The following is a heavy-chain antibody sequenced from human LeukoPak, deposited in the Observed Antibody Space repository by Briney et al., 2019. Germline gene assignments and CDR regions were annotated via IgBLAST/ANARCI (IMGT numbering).Heavy chain of an antibody. CDR2: ISWDDGST. D-gene: IGHD6-19*01. J-gene: IGHJ4*02. V-gene: IGHV3-43D*03. Sequence: GGSLRLSCAASGFTFDDYAMHWVRQAPGKGLEWVSLISWDDGSTYYADSVKGRFTISRDNSKNSLYLQMNSLRAEDTALYYCAREYSSGWYGVDYWGQGTLVTVSS. CDR1: GFTFDDYA. CDR3: AREYSSGWYGVDY.